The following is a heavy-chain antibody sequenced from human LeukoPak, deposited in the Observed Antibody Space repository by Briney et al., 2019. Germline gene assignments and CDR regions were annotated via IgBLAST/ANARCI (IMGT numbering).Heavy chain of an antibody. Sequence: SETLSLTCTVSGGSMSNYYWSWIRQPAGRGLEWIGRVYFSGNTNYNPSLRSRVTMSVDTPKNQFSLNLTSVTAADTAVYYCARVGSDGSYFDYWGQGPLVTVSS. CDR1: GGSMSNYY. CDR2: VYFSGNT. J-gene: IGHJ4*02. D-gene: IGHD1-26*01. CDR3: ARVGSDGSYFDY. V-gene: IGHV4-4*07.